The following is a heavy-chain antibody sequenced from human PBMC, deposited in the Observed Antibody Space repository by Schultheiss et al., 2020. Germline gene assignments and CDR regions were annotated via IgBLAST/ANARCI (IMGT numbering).Heavy chain of an antibody. CDR2: ISSSGSTI. D-gene: IGHD3-9*01. V-gene: IGHV3-11*04. CDR1: GFTFSDYY. J-gene: IGHJ6*02. CDR3: ARFEAEPYYYGMDV. Sequence: GGSLRLSCAASGFTFSDYYMSWIRQAPGKGLEWVSYISSSGSTIYYADSVKGRFTISRDNAKNSLYLQMNSLRAEDTAVYYCARFEAEPYYYGMDVWGQGTTVTVSS.